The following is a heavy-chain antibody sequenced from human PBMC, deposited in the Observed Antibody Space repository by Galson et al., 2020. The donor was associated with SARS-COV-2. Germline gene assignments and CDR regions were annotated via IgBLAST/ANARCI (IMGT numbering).Heavy chain of an antibody. CDR3: ARLTYYYASSGYFGGYYFDS. J-gene: IGHJ4*02. Sequence: ESGPTLVKPTQTLTLTCTFSGFSLSTSGVGVGWIRQPPGKALEWLTLIYWNDNKRYSPSLKSRLTITEDTSKNQVVLTMTNVDPVDTATYYCARLTYYYASSGYFGGYYFDSWGQGTLVTVSS. V-gene: IGHV2-5*01. CDR1: GFSLSTSGVG. CDR2: IYWNDNK. D-gene: IGHD3-22*01.